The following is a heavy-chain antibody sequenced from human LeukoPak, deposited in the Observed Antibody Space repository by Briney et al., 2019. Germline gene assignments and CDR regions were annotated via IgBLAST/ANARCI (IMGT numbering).Heavy chain of an antibody. Sequence: SVKVSCKASGGTFSSYTISWVRQTPGQGLEWMGRIIPILGIANYAQKFQGRVTITADKSTSTAYMELSSLRSEDTAVYYCASYEYCSSTSCSQGSYYYYYYMDVWGKGTTVTVSS. CDR3: ASYEYCSSTSCSQGSYYYYYYMDV. D-gene: IGHD2-2*01. CDR2: IIPILGIA. V-gene: IGHV1-69*02. CDR1: GGTFSSYT. J-gene: IGHJ6*03.